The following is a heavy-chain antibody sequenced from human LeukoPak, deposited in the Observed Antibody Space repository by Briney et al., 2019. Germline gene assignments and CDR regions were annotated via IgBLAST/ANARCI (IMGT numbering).Heavy chain of an antibody. D-gene: IGHD2-2*01. CDR1: GYTFTSYD. J-gene: IGHJ6*02. Sequence: VASVKVSCKASGYTFTSYDIHWVRQATGQGLEWMGWMNPNSGNTGYAQKFQGRVTMTRNTSISTAYMELSSLRSEDTAVYYCARGYCSSTSCYDYGMDVWGQGTTVTVSS. V-gene: IGHV1-8*01. CDR3: ARGYCSSTSCYDYGMDV. CDR2: MNPNSGNT.